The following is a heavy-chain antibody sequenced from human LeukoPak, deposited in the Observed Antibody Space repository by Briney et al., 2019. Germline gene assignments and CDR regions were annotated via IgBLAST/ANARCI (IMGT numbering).Heavy chain of an antibody. CDR2: IYYSGST. CDR1: GGSISSSSCY. D-gene: IGHD3-16*01. J-gene: IGHJ6*03. V-gene: IGHV4-39*01. CDR3: ARLGGDAYFYYYYYYMDV. Sequence: PSETLSLTCTVSGGSISSSSCYWGWIRQPPGKGLEWIGSIYYSGSTYYNPSLRSRVTISVDTSKNQFSLKLSSVTAADTAVYYCARLGGDAYFYYYYYYMDVWGKGTTVTVSS.